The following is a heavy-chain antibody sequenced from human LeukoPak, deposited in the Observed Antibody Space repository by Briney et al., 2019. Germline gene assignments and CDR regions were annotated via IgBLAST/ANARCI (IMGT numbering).Heavy chain of an antibody. Sequence: ASVNVSCKASGYTFTGYYMHWVRQAPGQGLEWMGRVNPNSGGTNYAQKFQGRVTMTRDTSISTAYMELSRLRSDDTAVYYCARDRGSSGWYVYWGQGTLVTVSS. D-gene: IGHD6-19*01. J-gene: IGHJ4*02. CDR3: ARDRGSSGWYVY. CDR2: VNPNSGGT. V-gene: IGHV1-2*06. CDR1: GYTFTGYY.